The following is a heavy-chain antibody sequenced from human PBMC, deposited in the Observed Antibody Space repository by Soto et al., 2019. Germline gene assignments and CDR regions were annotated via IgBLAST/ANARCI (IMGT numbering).Heavy chain of an antibody. CDR3: AKVPTYYDFWSGVYFDY. CDR1: GFSFSNYA. V-gene: IGHV3-23*01. D-gene: IGHD3-3*01. J-gene: IGHJ4*02. CDR2: ISGSGGST. Sequence: PGGSLRLSCAASGFSFSNYAMSWVRQAPGKGLEWVSAISGSGGSTYYADSVKGRFTISRDNSKNTLYLQMNSLRAEDTAVYYCAKVPTYYDFWSGVYFDYWGQGTLVTVSS.